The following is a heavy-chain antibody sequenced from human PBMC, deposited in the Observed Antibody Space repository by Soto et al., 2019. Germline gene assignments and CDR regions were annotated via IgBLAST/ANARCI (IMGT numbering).Heavy chain of an antibody. CDR2: IYWDDDK. J-gene: IGHJ4*02. D-gene: IGHD3-10*01. V-gene: IGHV2-5*02. CDR1: GFSLSTTGVG. Sequence: QITLKESGPTLVRPTQTHTLTCTFSGFSLSTTGVGVGWIRQPPGQALEWLALIYWDDDKRYNPSLESRLTITKDTSKNQVVLTMTNMDPVDTATYYCAHRRWETFDSGSESYNFFDYWGQGSLVTVSS. CDR3: AHRRWETFDSGSESYNFFDY.